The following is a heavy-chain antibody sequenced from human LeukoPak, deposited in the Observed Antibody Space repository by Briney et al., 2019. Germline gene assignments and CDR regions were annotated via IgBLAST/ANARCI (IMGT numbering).Heavy chain of an antibody. CDR3: ARHRSGSYLDDFDY. CDR1: GGSISSYY. V-gene: IGHV4-4*09. D-gene: IGHD1-26*01. CDR2: IYPSGST. J-gene: IGHJ4*02. Sequence: SETLSLTCTVSGGSISSYYWSWIRQPPGKGLEWIGYIYPSGSTNYNPSLKSRVTISVDTSKNQFSLKLSSVTAPDTAVYYCARHRSGSYLDDFDYWGKGTLVTVSS.